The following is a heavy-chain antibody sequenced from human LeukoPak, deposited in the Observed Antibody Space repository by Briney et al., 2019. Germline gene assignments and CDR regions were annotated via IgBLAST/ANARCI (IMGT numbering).Heavy chain of an antibody. CDR3: ARSTVTTHGYFDY. J-gene: IGHJ4*02. CDR2: IWFDGSNT. CDR1: GFTFSSYV. Sequence: AGGSLRLSCAASGFTFSSYVMHWVRQASGKGLEWVAVIWFDGSNTYYADSVKGRFTISRDTSKNTLYLQMNSLRAEDTAIYYCARSTVTTHGYFDYWGQGTLVTVSS. D-gene: IGHD4-17*01. V-gene: IGHV3-33*01.